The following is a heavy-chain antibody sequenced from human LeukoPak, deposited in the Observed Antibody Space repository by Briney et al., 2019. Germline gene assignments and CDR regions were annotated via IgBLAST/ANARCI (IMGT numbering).Heavy chain of an antibody. J-gene: IGHJ2*01. CDR3: AGSTQLLPQGWYFDL. Sequence: GGSLRLSCAASGFTFSDYYMSWIRQAPGKGLEWVSYISSSSSYTNYADSVKGRFTISRDNAKNSLYLQMNSLRAEDTAVYYCAGSTQLLPQGWYFDLWGRGTLVTVSS. D-gene: IGHD2-2*01. CDR1: GFTFSDYY. CDR2: ISSSSSYT. V-gene: IGHV3-11*06.